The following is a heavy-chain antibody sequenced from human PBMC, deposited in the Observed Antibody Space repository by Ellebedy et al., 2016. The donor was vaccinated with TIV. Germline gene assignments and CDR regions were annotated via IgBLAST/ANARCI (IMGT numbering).Heavy chain of an antibody. J-gene: IGHJ4*02. CDR3: VSYSPFDY. CDR2: IKRDGTEK. CDR1: GFTFSSYW. Sequence: GESLKISXAASGFTFSSYWMSWVRQAPGKGLEWVANIKRDGTEKYYVDSVKGRFTISRDNAKNSLYLQMNSLRAEDTAVYYCVSYSPFDYWGQGTLVTVSS. V-gene: IGHV3-7*01. D-gene: IGHD2-15*01.